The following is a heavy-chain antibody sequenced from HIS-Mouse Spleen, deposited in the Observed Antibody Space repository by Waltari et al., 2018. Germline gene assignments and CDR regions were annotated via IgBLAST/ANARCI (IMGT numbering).Heavy chain of an antibody. D-gene: IGHD6-13*01. J-gene: IGHJ2*01. CDR1: GCSISSSSYY. CDR2: IYYSGST. V-gene: IGHV4-39*07. Sequence: QLQLQESGPGLVKPSETLSLTCTVSGCSISSSSYYLGWLRQPPGKGLEWIGSIYYSGSTYYNPSLKSRVTISVDTSKNQFSLKLSSVTAADTAVYYCAREIPYSSSWYDWYFDLWGRGTLVTVSS. CDR3: AREIPYSSSWYDWYFDL.